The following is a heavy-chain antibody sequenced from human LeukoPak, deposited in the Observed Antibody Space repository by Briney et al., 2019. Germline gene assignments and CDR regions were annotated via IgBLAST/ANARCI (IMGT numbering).Heavy chain of an antibody. D-gene: IGHD3-16*02. CDR1: GGSISSSSYY. CDR3: ARRGRADYVWGSYRSYYFDY. J-gene: IGHJ4*02. Sequence: SETLSLTCAVSGGSISSSSYYWGWIRQPPGKGLEWIGSIYYSGSTYYNPSLKSRVTISVDTSKNQFSLKLSSVTAADTAVYYCARRGRADYVWGSYRSYYFDYWGQGTLVTVSS. CDR2: IYYSGST. V-gene: IGHV4-39*01.